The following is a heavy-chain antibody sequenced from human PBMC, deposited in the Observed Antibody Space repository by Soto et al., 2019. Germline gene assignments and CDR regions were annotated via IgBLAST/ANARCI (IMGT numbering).Heavy chain of an antibody. D-gene: IGHD1-7*01. CDR1: GGSFTSNNW. J-gene: IGHJ4*02. CDR2: IYRTGST. CDR3: ASRDPGTSVDY. Sequence: QVQLQESGPGLVKPSGTLSLTCAVSGGSFTSNNWWTWVRQPPGQGLEWIGSIYRTGSTNYNPSLKSRVTISLDKSENQFSLKVPSLTAAATAVYYCASRDPGTSVDYWGQGTLVTVSS. V-gene: IGHV4-4*02.